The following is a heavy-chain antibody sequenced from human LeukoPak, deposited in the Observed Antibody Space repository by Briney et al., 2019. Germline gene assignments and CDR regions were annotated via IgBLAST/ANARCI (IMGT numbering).Heavy chain of an antibody. J-gene: IGHJ6*02. CDR2: NYNHDSST. D-gene: IGHD6-19*01. V-gene: IGHV3-74*01. CDR3: VKGGGWQGNAMDF. CDR1: GFTFSTYY. Sequence: PGGSLTLSCAPSGFTFSTYYMHYVRQARGKGLVLGSRNYNHDSSTTYAASVKGRFTISSDTGKNTLYLKMSSLRDADTAVYYCVKGGGWQGNAMDFWGQGTMVTVSS.